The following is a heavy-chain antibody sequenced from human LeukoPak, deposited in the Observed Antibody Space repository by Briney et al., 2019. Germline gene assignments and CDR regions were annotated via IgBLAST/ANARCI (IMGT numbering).Heavy chain of an antibody. Sequence: KPSETLSLTCTVSGGSISTYYWSWIRQPPGKGLEWIGYIYHSGSTNYNPSLKSRVTISADTSKNQFSLKLSSVTAADTAVYYCARTERSAVRYCSGGSCYRLNWFDPWGQGTLVTVSS. CDR3: ARTERSAVRYCSGGSCYRLNWFDP. CDR1: GGSISTYY. CDR2: IYHSGST. J-gene: IGHJ5*02. V-gene: IGHV4-59*12. D-gene: IGHD2-15*01.